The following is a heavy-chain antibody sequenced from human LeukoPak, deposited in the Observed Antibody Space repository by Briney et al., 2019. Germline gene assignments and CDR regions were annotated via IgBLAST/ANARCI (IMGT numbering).Heavy chain of an antibody. CDR2: ISPNSGDT. CDR1: GYTFTGHY. Sequence: ASVKVSCKASGYTFTGHYMHWVRQAPGQGLEWMGWISPNSGDTDYAQRFQGRVTMTRDTSISTAYMELSRLRSDDTAVYYCARVSFYYYYYMDVWGKGTTVTVSS. CDR3: ARVSFYYYYYMDV. J-gene: IGHJ6*03. V-gene: IGHV1-2*02.